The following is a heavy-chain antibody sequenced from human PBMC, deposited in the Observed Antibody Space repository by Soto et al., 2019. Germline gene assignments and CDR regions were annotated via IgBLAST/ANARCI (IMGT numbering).Heavy chain of an antibody. J-gene: IGHJ3*02. CDR3: AKILNYCSGGSCSLDAFDI. CDR1: GFTFNNYG. V-gene: IGHV3-30*18. D-gene: IGHD2-15*01. Sequence: QVQLVESGGGVVQPGRSLRLSCGASGFTFNNYGMQWVRQAPGKGLEWVALISYDGSEKYYVDSVKGRFTISRDNAKNSLYLQMNSLRAEDTAMYYCAKILNYCSGGSCSLDAFDIWGQGTMVTVSS. CDR2: ISYDGSEK.